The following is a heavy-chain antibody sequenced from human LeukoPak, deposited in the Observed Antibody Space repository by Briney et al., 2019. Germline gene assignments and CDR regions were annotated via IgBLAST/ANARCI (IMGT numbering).Heavy chain of an antibody. CDR1: VGSISRSGYS. D-gene: IGHD3-22*01. CDR3: ARRVYRGFGDSSGYYGPYFDY. V-gene: IGHV4-39*01. CDR2: IYYGGST. Sequence: SETLSLTCTLSVGSISRSGYSWGWVRQPPGKGLEWIGSIYYGGSTYYYPSLKSRVTMSVDTSKNQFSLKLSSVTAADTAVYYCARRVYRGFGDSSGYYGPYFDYWGQGTLVIVSS. J-gene: IGHJ4*02.